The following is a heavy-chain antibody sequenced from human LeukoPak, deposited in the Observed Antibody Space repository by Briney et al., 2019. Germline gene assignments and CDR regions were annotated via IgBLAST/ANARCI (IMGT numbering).Heavy chain of an antibody. V-gene: IGHV3-23*01. D-gene: IGHD6-13*01. CDR3: AHPTEYSSSWYGNWFDP. Sequence: PGGSLRLSCAASGFTFSRYAMTWVRQAPGKGLEWVSAISSSGGSTYYADSVKGRFTISRDNSKNTLYLQMNSLRAEDTAVYYCAHPTEYSSSWYGNWFDPWGQGTLATVSS. J-gene: IGHJ5*02. CDR1: GFTFSRYA. CDR2: ISSSGGST.